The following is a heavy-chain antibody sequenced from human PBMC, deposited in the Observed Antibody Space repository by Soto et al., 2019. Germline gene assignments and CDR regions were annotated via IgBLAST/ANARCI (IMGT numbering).Heavy chain of an antibody. D-gene: IGHD3-3*01. J-gene: IGHJ4*02. CDR1: GFSLTTSGVG. V-gene: IGHV2-5*02. Sequence: QITLNESGPTPVNPRQTLTLTCTFSGFSLTTSGVGVGWIRQSPGKAPEWLALIYWAEDKRYSPSLKSSLTITKNTSKTQVDLTIADLDPADTATYYCAHRVLRAVFGLVTTTAIYFDFWGQGTPVAVSS. CDR3: AHRVLRAVFGLVTTTAIYFDF. CDR2: IYWAEDK.